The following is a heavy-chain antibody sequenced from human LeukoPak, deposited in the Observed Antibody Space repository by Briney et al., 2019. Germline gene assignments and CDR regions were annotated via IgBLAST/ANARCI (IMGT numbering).Heavy chain of an antibody. CDR3: TRFTVVTPTDY. J-gene: IGHJ4*02. D-gene: IGHD4-23*01. V-gene: IGHV3-49*04. CDR2: IRSKAYGGTT. CDR1: GLTFGDYA. Sequence: GGSLRLSCTASGLTFGDYAMSWVRQAPGKGLEWVGFIRSKAYGGTTEYAASVKGRFTISRDDSKSIAYLQMNSLKTEDTAVYYCTRFTVVTPTDYWGQGTLVTVSS.